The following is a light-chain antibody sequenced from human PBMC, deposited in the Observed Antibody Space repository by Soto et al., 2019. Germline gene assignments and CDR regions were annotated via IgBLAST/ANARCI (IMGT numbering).Light chain of an antibody. CDR2: EVS. J-gene: IGLJ1*01. CDR3: NSYTTTSALV. Sequence: QSVLTQPASVSGSPGQSITISCTGSSADIGSHDYVSWYQQHPGKVPKLIIYEVSKRPSGASDRFSGSKSGNAAYLSISRLQPEDEADYYCNSYTTTSALVFGTGPKVTVL. V-gene: IGLV2-14*01. CDR1: SADIGSHDY.